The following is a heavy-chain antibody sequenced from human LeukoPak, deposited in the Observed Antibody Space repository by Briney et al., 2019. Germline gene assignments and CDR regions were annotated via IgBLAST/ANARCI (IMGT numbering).Heavy chain of an antibody. CDR3: ARAKAAGRNPYFDY. D-gene: IGHD6-13*01. Sequence: ASVKVSCKASGYTFTSYDINWVRQAPGQGLEWMGWMNPNSGNTGYAQKFQGRVTMTRNTSISTAYMELSSLRSEDTAVYYCARAKAAGRNPYFDYWGQGTLVTVSS. CDR1: GYTFTSYD. J-gene: IGHJ4*02. CDR2: MNPNSGNT. V-gene: IGHV1-8*01.